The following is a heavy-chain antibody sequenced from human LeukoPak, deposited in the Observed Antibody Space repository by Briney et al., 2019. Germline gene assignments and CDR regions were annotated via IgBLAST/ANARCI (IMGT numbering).Heavy chain of an antibody. CDR1: GGSFSGYY. D-gene: IGHD1-1*01. CDR3: AQVGDWNDLVY. CDR2: IHSRGIT. V-gene: IGHV4-34*10. Sequence: SETLSLTCAVYGGSFSGYYWSWIRQPPGKGLEWIGYIHSRGITNYNPSLKSRVTMSVDTSKNQFSLKLSSVTAADTAVYYCAQVGDWNDLVYWGQGARVTVSS. J-gene: IGHJ4*02.